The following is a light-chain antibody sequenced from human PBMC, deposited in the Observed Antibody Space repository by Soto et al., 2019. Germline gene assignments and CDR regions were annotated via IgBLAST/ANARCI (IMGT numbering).Light chain of an antibody. J-gene: IGKJ3*01. CDR2: AAS. Sequence: IQMTQTPPSLSASVGDRVTITCRASQAISKYLSWYQQKPGKVPKLLIYAASTLQSRVPSRFSGSGSGTDFTLTISSLQPEDVATYDCQKYDSAPLFTFGPGTRVDVK. CDR3: QKYDSAPLFT. V-gene: IGKV1-27*01. CDR1: QAISKY.